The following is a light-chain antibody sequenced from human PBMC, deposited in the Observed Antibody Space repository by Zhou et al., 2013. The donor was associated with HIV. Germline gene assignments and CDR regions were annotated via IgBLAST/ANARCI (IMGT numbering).Light chain of an antibody. CDR1: QSLLHSDGKTY. Sequence: DVVMTQTPLSLSVTPGQPASISCKSSQSLLHSDGKTYLYWYLQKPGQSPQLLIYLGSNRASGVPDRFSGSGSGTDFTLKISRVEAEDVGVYYCMQALQTPRTFGQGTNLEIK. V-gene: IGKV2-28*01. CDR3: MQALQTPRT. CDR2: LGS. J-gene: IGKJ2*02.